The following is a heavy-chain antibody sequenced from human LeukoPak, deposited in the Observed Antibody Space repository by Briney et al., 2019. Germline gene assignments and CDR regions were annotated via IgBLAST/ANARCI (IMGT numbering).Heavy chain of an antibody. CDR3: ARGHGTMIDLATAHAFDI. V-gene: IGHV1-2*02. CDR1: GYTFTVYY. Sequence: EASLRVSCTASGYTFTVYYMHWVRQAPGQRRECMGWINTNSGGSNSAQKFQGRDTISRDTPISTTFTERSRRRSVDTAVYYCARGHGTMIDLATAHAFDIWGQGTMVTVSS. D-gene: IGHD3-22*01. J-gene: IGHJ3*02. CDR2: INTNSGGS.